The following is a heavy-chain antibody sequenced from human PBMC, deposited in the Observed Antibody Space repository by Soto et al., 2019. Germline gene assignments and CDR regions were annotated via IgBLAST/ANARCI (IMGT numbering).Heavy chain of an antibody. Sequence: QVQLQESGPGLVKPSQTLSLTCSVSGDSISSGGYYWNWIRQLPGKGLEWIGYTSYIGSTYYNPSLNSRATIAVDTSKNQCPLKLTSVTAADTAVYYCARDEGAQFDWYFDLWGRGTLVTVSS. J-gene: IGHJ2*01. CDR2: TSYIGST. V-gene: IGHV4-31*03. CDR1: GDSISSGGYY. CDR3: ARDEGAQFDWYFDL.